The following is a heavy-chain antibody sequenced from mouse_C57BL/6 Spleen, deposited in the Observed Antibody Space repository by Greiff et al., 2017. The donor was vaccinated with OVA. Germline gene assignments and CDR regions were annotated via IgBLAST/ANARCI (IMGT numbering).Heavy chain of an antibody. J-gene: IGHJ3*01. CDR3: ARTDMDGYDSWFAY. Sequence: QVQLKESGPELVKPGASVKISCKASGYAFSSSWMNWVKQRPGKGLEWIGRIYPGDGDTNYNGKFKGKATLTADKSSSTAYMQLSSLTSEDSAVYFCARTDMDGYDSWFAYWGQGTLVTVSA. D-gene: IGHD2-2*01. CDR1: GYAFSSSW. CDR2: IYPGDGDT. V-gene: IGHV1-82*01.